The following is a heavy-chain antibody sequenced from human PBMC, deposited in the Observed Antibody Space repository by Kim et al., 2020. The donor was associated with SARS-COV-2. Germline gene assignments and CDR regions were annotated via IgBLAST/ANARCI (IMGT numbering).Heavy chain of an antibody. CDR1: GFAFSSDA. CDR2: ISGSGGST. Sequence: GGSLRLSCAASGFAFSSDAMTWVRQAPGKGLEWVASISGSGGSTYYADSVKGRFTISRDNSKNTMYLQMNSLRPEDRAENYGAKDKSWHIIAPNWGQG. J-gene: IGHJ4*01. V-gene: IGHV3-23*01. CDR3: AKDKSWHIIAPN. D-gene: IGHD2-21*01.